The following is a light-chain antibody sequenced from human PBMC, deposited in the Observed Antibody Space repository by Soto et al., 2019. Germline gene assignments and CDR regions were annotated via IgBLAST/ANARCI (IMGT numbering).Light chain of an antibody. CDR1: QSVSSSY. J-gene: IGKJ1*01. Sequence: ELVLTQSPGTLSLSPGARATLSCRASQSVSSSYLAWYQQKPGQAPRLLIYGASRRATGIPDRFSGIVSGTDFTLPICRLEPEDFAVYYGQQYGSSLSWTFGQGTKVDIK. CDR3: QQYGSSLSWT. CDR2: GAS. V-gene: IGKV3-20*01.